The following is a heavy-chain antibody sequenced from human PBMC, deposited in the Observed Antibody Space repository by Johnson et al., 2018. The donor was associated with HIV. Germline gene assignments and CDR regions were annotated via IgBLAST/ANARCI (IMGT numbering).Heavy chain of an antibody. J-gene: IGHJ3*02. V-gene: IGHV3-30*02. Sequence: QVLLVESGGGVVQPGGSLRLSCAASGFTFSSHGMHWVRQAPGKGLEWVTFIRYDGSNKYYADYVKGRFTISRDNSKNTLYLQMNSLRAEDTAVYYCAKGPILDDGFDIWGQGTMVTVSS. CDR1: GFTFSSHG. CDR3: AKGPILDDGFDI. D-gene: IGHD3-3*01. CDR2: IRYDGSNK.